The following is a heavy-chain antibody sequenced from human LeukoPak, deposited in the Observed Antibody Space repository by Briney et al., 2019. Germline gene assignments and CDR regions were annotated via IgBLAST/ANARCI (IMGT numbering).Heavy chain of an antibody. D-gene: IGHD3-10*01. J-gene: IGHJ4*02. CDR2: INPNSGGT. CDR1: GYTFTGYS. Sequence: ASVKVSCKAPGYTFTGYSIHWVRQAPGPGHEWMGWINPNSGGTTYAQKFQGRVTMTRDTSISTAYMELRSLRSDDTAVYYCASRDGSGRDYWGQGTLVTVSS. V-gene: IGHV1-2*02. CDR3: ASRDGSGRDY.